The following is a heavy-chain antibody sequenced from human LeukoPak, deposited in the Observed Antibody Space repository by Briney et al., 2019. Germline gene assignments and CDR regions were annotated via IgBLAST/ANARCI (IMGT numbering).Heavy chain of an antibody. V-gene: IGHV1-2*02. Sequence: ASVKVSCKASGYTFTGYYMHWVRQAPGQGLEWMGWINPNSGGTNYAQKFQGRVTMTRDTSISTAYMELSRLRSEDTAVYYCARGLAEDIVVVPAARDSWFDPWGQGTLVTVSS. CDR1: GYTFTGYY. CDR2: INPNSGGT. CDR3: ARGLAEDIVVVPAARDSWFDP. D-gene: IGHD2-2*01. J-gene: IGHJ5*02.